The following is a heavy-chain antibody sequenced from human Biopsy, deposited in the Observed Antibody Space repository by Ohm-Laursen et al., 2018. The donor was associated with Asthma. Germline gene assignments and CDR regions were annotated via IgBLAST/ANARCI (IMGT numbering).Heavy chain of an antibody. CDR1: GGSVGSGSYY. D-gene: IGHD6-6*01. Sequence: SETLSLTCTVSGGSVGSGSYYWSWIRQPPGKGLAWVSYISYSGSTDYNPSLKSRLTISMDPSKNQFSLKVTSVTAADTAVYYCARAVSSSSYWYFDLWGRGDLVTVSS. CDR3: ARAVSSSSYWYFDL. V-gene: IGHV4-61*01. CDR2: ISYSGST. J-gene: IGHJ2*01.